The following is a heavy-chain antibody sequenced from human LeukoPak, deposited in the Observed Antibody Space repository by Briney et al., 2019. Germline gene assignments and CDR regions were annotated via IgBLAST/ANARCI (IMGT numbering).Heavy chain of an antibody. Sequence: SGPTQVNPSRTLTLTCTFSRVSLSTSGGGVAWIRQPPGKALELFVLCYWGGGKRYHPSLQRRLTITKDTTKNQVVLSMTNMDPVDTATYYCAHKILLYYFDYWGQGTLVTVSS. CDR3: AHKILLYYFDY. J-gene: IGHJ4*02. V-gene: IGHV2-5*02. D-gene: IGHD2-15*01. CDR1: RVSLSTSGGG. CDR2: CYWGGGK.